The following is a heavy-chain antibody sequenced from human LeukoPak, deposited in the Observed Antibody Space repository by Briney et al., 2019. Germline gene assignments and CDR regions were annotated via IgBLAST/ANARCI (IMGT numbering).Heavy chain of an antibody. D-gene: IGHD3-22*01. Sequence: SETLSLTCTVSGGSISSSSYYWGWIRQPPGKGLEWIGSIYYSGSTYYNPSLKSRVTISVDTSKNQFSLKLSSVTAADTAVYYCARVNYYDSSGYYLRWYWFDPWGQGTLVTVSS. CDR3: ARVNYYDSSGYYLRWYWFDP. CDR1: GGSISSSSYY. J-gene: IGHJ5*02. CDR2: IYYSGST. V-gene: IGHV4-39*07.